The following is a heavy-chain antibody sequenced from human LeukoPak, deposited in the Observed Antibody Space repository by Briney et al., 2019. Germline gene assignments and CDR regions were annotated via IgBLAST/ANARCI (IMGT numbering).Heavy chain of an antibody. CDR1: GFTFSSHG. CDR2: ISNDGRDT. J-gene: IGHJ5*02. CDR3: AKDYYWRSGSRSWFDP. Sequence: PGGSLRLSCAASGFTFSSHGMHWVRQAPGKGLEWVAGISNDGRDTYYGDSVKGRFSISRDNSQNTLYLQMDDLRTEDTAVYYCAKDYYWRSGSRSWFDPWGQGTLVTVSS. V-gene: IGHV3-30*18. D-gene: IGHD3-10*01.